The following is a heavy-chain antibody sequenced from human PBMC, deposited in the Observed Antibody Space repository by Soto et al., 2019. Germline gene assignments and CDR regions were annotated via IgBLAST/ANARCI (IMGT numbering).Heavy chain of an antibody. CDR1: AGSIIISSYY. D-gene: IGHD2-21*01. CDR2: IYYSGRT. CDR3: ARQRTKVVNKAYFEQ. J-gene: IGHJ4*02. V-gene: IGHV4-39*01. Sequence: PSSTXSLTCIVSAGSIIISSYYLCWIRKHPGKGLEWIGSIYYSGRTYYNPSFKSRVTISIDTSKNQFSLKLSSVTDTDTAVYYCARQRTKVVNKAYFEQRGKGALV.